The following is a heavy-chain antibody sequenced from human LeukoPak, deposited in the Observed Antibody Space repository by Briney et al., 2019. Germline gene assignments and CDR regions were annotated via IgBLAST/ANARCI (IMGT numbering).Heavy chain of an antibody. CDR2: ISSSSSTI. CDR1: RFSFSSYS. Sequence: SGGSLRLSCAASRFSFSSYSMNWVRQAPGKGLEWVSYISSSSSTIYYADSVKGRFTISRDNAKNSLYLQMNSLRAEDTAVYYCARGTIFGVVRYWFDPWGQGTLVTVSS. D-gene: IGHD3-3*01. CDR3: ARGTIFGVVRYWFDP. J-gene: IGHJ5*02. V-gene: IGHV3-48*01.